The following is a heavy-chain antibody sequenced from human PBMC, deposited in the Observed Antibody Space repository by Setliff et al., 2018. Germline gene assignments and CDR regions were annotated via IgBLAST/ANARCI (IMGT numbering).Heavy chain of an antibody. Sequence: SETMSLTCAVSGYSISSAYYWAWIRQPPGKGLEWIGSIYNSGSTYYNPSLKSRVSISVDTSKNQFSLKLSSVTAADTAVYYCARGKERITMIVVVTSGAFDIWGQGTMVTVSS. CDR2: IYNSGST. J-gene: IGHJ3*02. CDR1: GYSISSAYY. CDR3: ARGKERITMIVVVTSGAFDI. V-gene: IGHV4-38-2*01. D-gene: IGHD3-22*01.